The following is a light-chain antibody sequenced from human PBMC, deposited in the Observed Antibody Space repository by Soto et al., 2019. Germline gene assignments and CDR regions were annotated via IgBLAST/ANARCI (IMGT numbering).Light chain of an antibody. J-gene: IGKJ5*01. V-gene: IGKV3-20*01. CDR1: QSVTTR. Sequence: IVLTQSPASLCLSPGESASLSCRASQSVTTRLAWYQHKPGQAPRLLMSGASSRASGVPVRFSGSGSGTDFTLTISRLEPEDFALYYCQQYGGSPITFGLGTRLEIK. CDR3: QQYGGSPIT. CDR2: GAS.